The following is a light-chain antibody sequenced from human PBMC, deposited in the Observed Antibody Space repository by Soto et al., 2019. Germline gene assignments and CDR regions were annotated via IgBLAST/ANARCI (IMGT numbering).Light chain of an antibody. V-gene: IGKV2-24*01. CDR1: QSLVNSDGNTY. CDR3: MQATRFPT. J-gene: IGKJ2*01. CDR2: KIS. Sequence: DIVMTQTPLSSPVTLGQPASISCRSSQSLVNSDGNTYLSWLQQRPGQPPRLLIYKISNRVSGAPARFRGSGAETDFTLKIRRVEAEDVGVYYGMQATRFPTFGQGTKLEIK.